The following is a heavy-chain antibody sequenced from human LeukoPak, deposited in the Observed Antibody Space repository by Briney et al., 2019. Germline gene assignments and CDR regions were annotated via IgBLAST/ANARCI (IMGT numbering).Heavy chain of an antibody. V-gene: IGHV4-34*01. CDR1: GGSFSGYY. CDR2: INHSGST. D-gene: IGHD3-10*01. J-gene: IGHJ4*02. Sequence: KPSETLSLTCAVYGGSFSGYYWSWIRQPPGKGLEWIGEINHSGSTNYNPSLKSRVTISVDTSKNQFSLKLSSVTAADTAVYYCARGGGSGSPSYWGQGTPVTVSS. CDR3: ARGGGSGSPSY.